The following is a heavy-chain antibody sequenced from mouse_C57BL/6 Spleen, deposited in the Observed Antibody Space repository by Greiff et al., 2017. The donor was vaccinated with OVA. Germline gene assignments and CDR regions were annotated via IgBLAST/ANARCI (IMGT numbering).Heavy chain of an antibody. CDR3: TYFTTVVADY. CDR2: IDPETGGT. V-gene: IGHV1-15*01. J-gene: IGHJ2*01. CDR1: GYTFTDYE. D-gene: IGHD1-1*01. Sequence: QVQLQQSGAELVRPGASVTLSCKASGYTFTDYEMHWVKQTPVHGLEWIGAIDPETGGTDYNQKFKGKAILTADKSSSTAYMELRSLTSEDSAVYYCTYFTTVVADYWGQGTTLTVSS.